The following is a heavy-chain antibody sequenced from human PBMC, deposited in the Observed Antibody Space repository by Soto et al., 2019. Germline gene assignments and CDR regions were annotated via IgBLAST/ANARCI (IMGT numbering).Heavy chain of an antibody. CDR3: TTDSKPRYYYYGMDV. Sequence: PGGSLRLCCAASGFTFSNAWMNWVRQAPGKGLEWVGRIKSKTDGGTTDYAAPVKGRFTISRDDSKNTLYLQMNSLKTEDTAVYYCTTDSKPRYYYYGMDVWAQGTTVTVSS. CDR2: IKSKTDGGTT. V-gene: IGHV3-15*07. J-gene: IGHJ6*02. CDR1: GFTFSNAW.